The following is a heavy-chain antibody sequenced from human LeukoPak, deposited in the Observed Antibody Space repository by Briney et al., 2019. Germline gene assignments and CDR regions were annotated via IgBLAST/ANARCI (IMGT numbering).Heavy chain of an antibody. CDR2: IWYDGSNK. J-gene: IGHJ4*02. D-gene: IGHD3-10*01. CDR3: ARPPPMVRGVPID. CDR1: GFTFSSYG. Sequence: GGSLRLSCAASGFTFSSYGMHWVRQAPGKGLEWVAVIWYDGSNKYYADSVKGRFTISRDNSKNTLYLQMNSLRAEDTAVYYCARPPPMVRGVPIDWGQGTLVTVSP. V-gene: IGHV3-33*01.